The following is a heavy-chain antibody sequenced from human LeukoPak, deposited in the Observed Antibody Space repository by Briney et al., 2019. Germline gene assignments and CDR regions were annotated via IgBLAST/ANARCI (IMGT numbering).Heavy chain of an antibody. CDR3: ARDKQKFFDY. J-gene: IGHJ4*02. CDR1: GFTFSSYW. Sequence: GGSLRLSCAASGFTFSSYWMHWVRQAPGKGRVGGSRINTEGSSTIYADSVKGLFTISRDNAKNPLYLQMNSLRAEDTAVYYCARDKQKFFDYWGQGTLVPVSS. V-gene: IGHV3-74*01. D-gene: IGHD6-13*01. CDR2: INTEGSST.